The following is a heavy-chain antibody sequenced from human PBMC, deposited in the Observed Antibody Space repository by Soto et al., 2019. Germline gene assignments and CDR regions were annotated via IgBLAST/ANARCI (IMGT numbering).Heavy chain of an antibody. V-gene: IGHV1-8*01. CDR1: GYTFTSYD. CDR3: ARGGGLYYYYYYGMDV. CDR2: MNPNSGNT. Sequence: ASVKVSCKASGYTFTSYDINWVRQATGQGLEWMGWMNPNSGNTDYAQKFQGIVTMTRNTSISTAYMELSSLRSEDTAVYYCARGGGLYYYYYYGMDVLGQGTTVTVSS. J-gene: IGHJ6*02.